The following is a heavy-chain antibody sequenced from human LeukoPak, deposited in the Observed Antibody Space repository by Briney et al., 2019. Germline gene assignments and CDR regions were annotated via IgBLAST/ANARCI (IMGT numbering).Heavy chain of an antibody. CDR3: ARDHSVATIGRGYDYYMDV. Sequence: ASVRVSCKASGYIFIVHYIHWVRQAPGQGLEWMGWISPNSGGTNYAQTFQGGVTMTRDTSMSTVYMELSSLRSDDTAVYYCARDHSVATIGRGYDYYMDVWGKGTTVTVSS. V-gene: IGHV1-2*02. J-gene: IGHJ6*03. CDR2: ISPNSGGT. CDR1: GYIFIVHY. D-gene: IGHD5-12*01.